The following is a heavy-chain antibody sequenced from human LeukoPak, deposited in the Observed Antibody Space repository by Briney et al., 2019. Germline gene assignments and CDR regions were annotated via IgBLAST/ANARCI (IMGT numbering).Heavy chain of an antibody. J-gene: IGHJ4*02. CDR2: ITLDGSDS. CDR3: TTENWYVFEN. V-gene: IGHV3-7*04. CDR1: GFPFSSYW. D-gene: IGHD1-1*01. Sequence: GGSLRLPCAASGFPFSSYWMAWLRQAPGKGLEWVATITLDGSDSYYVDSVRGRFTVSRDNAKNSLYLQMNSLRVEDTAVFYCTTENWYVFENWGQGSLVTVSS.